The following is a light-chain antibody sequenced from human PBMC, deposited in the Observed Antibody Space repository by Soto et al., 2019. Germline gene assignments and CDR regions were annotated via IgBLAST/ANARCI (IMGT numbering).Light chain of an antibody. CDR3: QKYGSSPRT. V-gene: IGKV3-20*01. CDR2: GAS. J-gene: IGKJ1*01. Sequence: IVLTQSPGTLSLSPGERATLSCRASQSVSSSYLAWYQKKPGQAPRFLIYGASSRATGIPDRFSGSGSGTDFTLTIIRLEPEDFAVYYCQKYGSSPRTFGQGTKVEIK. CDR1: QSVSSSY.